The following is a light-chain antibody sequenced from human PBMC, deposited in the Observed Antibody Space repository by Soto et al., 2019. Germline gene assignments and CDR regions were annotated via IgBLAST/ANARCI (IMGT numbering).Light chain of an antibody. CDR2: GNS. J-gene: IGLJ1*01. CDR3: QSYDSSLSGFYV. Sequence: QSVLTQPPSVSGAPGQRVTISCTGSSSNIGAGYDVHWYQQLPGTAHKLLIYGNSNRPSGVPDRFSGSKSGTSASLAITGLQAEDEAYYYCQSYDSSLSGFYVFGTGTKVTVL. CDR1: SSNIGAGYD. V-gene: IGLV1-40*01.